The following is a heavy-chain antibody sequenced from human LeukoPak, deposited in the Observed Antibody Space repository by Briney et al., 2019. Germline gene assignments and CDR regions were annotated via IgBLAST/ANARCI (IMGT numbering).Heavy chain of an antibody. Sequence: GGSLRLSCAASGFTFSSYGMHWVRQAPGKGLEWVAVISYDGSNKYYADSVKGRFTISRDNSKNTLYLQMNSLRAEDTAVYYCAKVSGYSSGWYSYFDYWGQGTLVTVSS. J-gene: IGHJ4*02. V-gene: IGHV3-30*18. CDR1: GFTFSSYG. D-gene: IGHD6-19*01. CDR2: ISYDGSNK. CDR3: AKVSGYSSGWYSYFDY.